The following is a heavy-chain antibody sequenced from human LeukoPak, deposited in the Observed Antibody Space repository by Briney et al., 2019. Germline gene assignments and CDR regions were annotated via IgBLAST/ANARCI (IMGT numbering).Heavy chain of an antibody. D-gene: IGHD2-15*01. CDR1: GFTFSDYH. J-gene: IGHJ6*02. Sequence: GGSLRLSCAASGFTFSDYHMSWIRQAPGKGLEWVSYISSSGSTIYYADSVKGRFTISRDNAKNSLYLQMNSLRAEDTAVYYCASVGPVVAAVYYYYGMDVWGQGTTVTVSS. CDR3: ASVGPVVAAVYYYYGMDV. CDR2: ISSSGSTI. V-gene: IGHV3-11*01.